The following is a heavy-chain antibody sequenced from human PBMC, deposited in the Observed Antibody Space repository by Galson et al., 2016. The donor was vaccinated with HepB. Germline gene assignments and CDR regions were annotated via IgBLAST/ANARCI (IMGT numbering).Heavy chain of an antibody. J-gene: IGHJ4*02. D-gene: IGHD6-13*01. Sequence: SLRLSCAASGFTFSDHGLHWVRQAPGKGLEWVSGIYCNGGSTGYADSVKGRFTISRDNAKNSLYLQMNSLRAEDTALYHWARGPSLYSSSWYYFDYWGQGTLVTVSS. CDR2: IYCNGGST. CDR1: GFTFSDHG. V-gene: IGHV3-20*01. CDR3: ARGPSLYSSSWYYFDY.